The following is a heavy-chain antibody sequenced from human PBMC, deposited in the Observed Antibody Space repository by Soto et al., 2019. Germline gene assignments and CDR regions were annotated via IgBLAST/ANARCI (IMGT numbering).Heavy chain of an antibody. J-gene: IGHJ5*02. CDR2: ISSDGDST. CDR1: GFTFGNYW. V-gene: IGHV3-74*01. CDR3: ARGGSAYMYA. Sequence: EVQLVQSGGGLVQPGGSLRLSCAGSGFTFGNYWMHWIRQGPGKGLEWVSRISSDGDSTTYANSVKGRFTVSRDNAKNTLYLQMNGLKAGDTAVYYCARGGSAYMYAWGQGNLVTVSA. D-gene: IGHD5-18*01.